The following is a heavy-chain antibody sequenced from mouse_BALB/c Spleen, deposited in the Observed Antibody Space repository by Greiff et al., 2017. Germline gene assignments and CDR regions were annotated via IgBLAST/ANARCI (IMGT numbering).Heavy chain of an antibody. CDR2: INPDSSTI. V-gene: IGHV4-1*02. Sequence: EVKLVESGGGLVQPGGSLKLSCAASGFAFSRYWMSWVRQAPGKGLEWIGEINPDSSTINYTPSLKDKFIISRDNAKNTLYLQMSKVRSEDTALYYCARRGYGSWFAYWGQGTLVTVSA. D-gene: IGHD2-2*01. CDR1: GFAFSRYW. J-gene: IGHJ3*01. CDR3: ARRGYGSWFAY.